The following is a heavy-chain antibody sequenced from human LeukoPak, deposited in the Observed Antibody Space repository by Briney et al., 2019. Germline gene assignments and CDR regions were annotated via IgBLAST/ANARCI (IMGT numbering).Heavy chain of an antibody. J-gene: IGHJ3*02. CDR1: GGSISSYY. CDR3: ARVFDAFDI. CDR2: IYYRGST. V-gene: IGHV4-59*08. Sequence: PSETLSLTCTVSGGSISSYYWSWIRQPPGKGLEWIGYIYYRGSTNYNPSLKSRVTISVDTSKNQFSLKLSSVTAADTAVYYCARVFDAFDIWGQGTMVTVSS.